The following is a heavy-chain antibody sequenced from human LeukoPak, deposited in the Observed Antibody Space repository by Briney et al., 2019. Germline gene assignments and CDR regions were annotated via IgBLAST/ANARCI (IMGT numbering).Heavy chain of an antibody. CDR2: MNPNSGNT. Sequence: ASVKVSCKASGYTFTSYDINWVRQATGQGLEWMGRMNPNSGNTGYAQKFQGRVTMTRNTSISTAYMELSSLRSEDTAVYYCARVRGIAARRRVNWFDPWGQGTLVTVSS. V-gene: IGHV1-8*01. CDR1: GYTFTSYD. J-gene: IGHJ5*02. CDR3: ARVRGIAARRRVNWFDP. D-gene: IGHD6-6*01.